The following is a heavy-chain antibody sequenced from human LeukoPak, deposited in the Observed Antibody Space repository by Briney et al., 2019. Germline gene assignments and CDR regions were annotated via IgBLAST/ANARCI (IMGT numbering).Heavy chain of an antibody. J-gene: IGHJ4*02. D-gene: IGHD3-3*01. V-gene: IGHV1-18*01. CDR3: ARVGRTRFLEWLLSATGWFDY. CDR2: ISVDNGNT. CDR1: GHTFTSNG. Sequence: GASVKVSCKTSGHTFTSNGISWVRQAPGQGLEWMGWISVDNGNTNYAQKLQGRVTMTTDTSTTTAYMELSRLRSDDTAVYYCARVGRTRFLEWLLSATGWFDYWGQGTLVTVSS.